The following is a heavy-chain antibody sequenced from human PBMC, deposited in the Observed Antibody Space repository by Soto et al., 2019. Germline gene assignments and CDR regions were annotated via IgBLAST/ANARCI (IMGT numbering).Heavy chain of an antibody. Sequence: LSLTCSVSGGSVNSGSHYWTWIRQSPGTTLEWIGHISSNGKTDFNPSLRGRVSLSRDTSKNQFSLRLTSVTAAETAVYYCARARGGRAMSFSYFDNWGKGAPITVPS. CDR3: ARARGGRAMSFSYFDN. V-gene: IGHV4-61*01. D-gene: IGHD2-15*01. CDR2: ISSNGKT. J-gene: IGHJ4*02. CDR1: GGSVNSGSHY.